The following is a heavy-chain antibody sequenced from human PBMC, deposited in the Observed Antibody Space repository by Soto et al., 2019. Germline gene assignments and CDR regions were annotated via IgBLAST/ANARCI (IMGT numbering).Heavy chain of an antibody. D-gene: IGHD6-13*01. CDR2: INPDSGGT. Sequence: ASVKVSCKASGYMFTGYYMHWVRQAPGQGLEWMGWINPDSGGTNYAQKFQGRVTMTRDTSISTAYMELSRLRPDDTAVYYCARVSIAAAGRVYYYGMDVWGQGTTVTVSS. CDR1: GYMFTGYY. V-gene: IGHV1-2*02. J-gene: IGHJ6*02. CDR3: ARVSIAAAGRVYYYGMDV.